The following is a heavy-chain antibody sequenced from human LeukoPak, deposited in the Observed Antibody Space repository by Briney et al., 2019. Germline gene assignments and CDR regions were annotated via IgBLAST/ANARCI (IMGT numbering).Heavy chain of an antibody. CDR2: IYYSGSP. CDR1: GGSLSSYY. D-gene: IGHD2-2*01. V-gene: IGHV4-59*01. CDR3: ASPSGYCSSTSCSLGYFDL. Sequence: PSQTLSLTCTVSGGSLSSYYWSWVRQPPRKGLEWVGYIYYSGSPNYNTSLKSRVTISVDTSKNQFSLKLSSVTAADTAVYYCASPSGYCSSTSCSLGYFDLWGRGTLVTVSS. J-gene: IGHJ2*01.